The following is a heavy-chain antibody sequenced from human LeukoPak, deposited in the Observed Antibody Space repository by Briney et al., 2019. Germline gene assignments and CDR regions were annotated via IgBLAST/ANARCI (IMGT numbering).Heavy chain of an antibody. CDR2: VFYSGNT. CDR3: GRLDGLILYYHYMDV. Sequence: SETLSLTCTVSGGSLTGYFWSWIRQPPGKGLEWLGYVFYSGNTRYNPSLESRVTISADTSKNQFSLKLTSVTAADTAVYYCGRLDGLILYYHYMDVWGKGTTVTVSS. V-gene: IGHV4-59*08. J-gene: IGHJ6*03. D-gene: IGHD2/OR15-2a*01. CDR1: GGSLTGYF.